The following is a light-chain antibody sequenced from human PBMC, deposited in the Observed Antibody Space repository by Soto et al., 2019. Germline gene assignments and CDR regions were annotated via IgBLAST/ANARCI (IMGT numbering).Light chain of an antibody. V-gene: IGLV2-11*01. CDR2: DVS. CDR1: SSDVGDYNY. CDR3: CSYAGSYYV. J-gene: IGLJ1*01. Sequence: SALTQPRSVSGSPGQSVTISCTGTSSDVGDYNYASWYQQHPGKAPKLMIYDVSKRPSGVPDRFSGSKSGNTASLTISGLQAEDEADYYCCSYAGSYYVFGTGTKLTVL.